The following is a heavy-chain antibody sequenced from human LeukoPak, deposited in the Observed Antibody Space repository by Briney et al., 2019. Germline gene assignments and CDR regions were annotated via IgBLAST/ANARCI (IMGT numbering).Heavy chain of an antibody. V-gene: IGHV4-30-4*08. Sequence: PSETLSLTCTVSGGSISSGDYYWSWIRQPPGKGLEWIGYIYYSGSTYYNPSLKSRVTTSVDTSKNQFSLKLSSVTAADTAVYYCARLTVVPAAIGAWGQGTLVTVSS. CDR2: IYYSGST. CDR3: ARLTVVPAAIGA. D-gene: IGHD2-2*02. CDR1: GGSISSGDYY. J-gene: IGHJ1*01.